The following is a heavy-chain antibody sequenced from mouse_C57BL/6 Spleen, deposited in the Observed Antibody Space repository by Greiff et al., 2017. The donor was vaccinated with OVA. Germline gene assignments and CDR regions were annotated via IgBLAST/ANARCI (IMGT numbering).Heavy chain of an antibody. Sequence: VKLQESGPGLVQPSQSLSITCTVSGFSLTSYGVHWVRQPPGKGLEWLGVIWSGGSTDYNAAFISRLSISKDNSKSQVVFKMNSLQADDTAIYYCAKRGYAMDYWGQGTSVTVSS. J-gene: IGHJ4*01. CDR1: GFSLTSYG. CDR3: AKRGYAMDY. CDR2: IWSGGST. V-gene: IGHV2-4*01.